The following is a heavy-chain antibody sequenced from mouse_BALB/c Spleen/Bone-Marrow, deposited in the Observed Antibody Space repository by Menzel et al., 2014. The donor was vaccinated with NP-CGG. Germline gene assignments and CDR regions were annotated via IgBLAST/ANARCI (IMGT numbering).Heavy chain of an antibody. J-gene: IGHJ2*01. CDR3: ASTAGTNYDYFAY. CDR1: GYTFTGNA. V-gene: IGHV1-67*01. CDR2: ISTYSGNT. Sequence: SGPELVRPGVSVKISCKDSGYTFTGNAMHWVKQSHAESLEWIGVISTYSGNTNYNQKFKGKATMTVDKSSSTAYMELARLTSEDSAIYYCASTAGTNYDYFAYWGQGTTLTVSS. D-gene: IGHD1-2*01.